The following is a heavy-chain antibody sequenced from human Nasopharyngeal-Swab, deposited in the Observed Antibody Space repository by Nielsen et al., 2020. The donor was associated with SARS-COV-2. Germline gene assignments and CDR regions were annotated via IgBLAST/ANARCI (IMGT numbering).Heavy chain of an antibody. CDR3: AALTPVDY. V-gene: IGHV3-7*01. CDR2: IKQDGSEK. CDR1: GFTFSSYW. Sequence: GESLKISCAASGFTFSSYWMSWVRQAPGKGLEWVANIKQDGSEKYYVDSVKGRFTISRDNAKNSLYLQMNSLRAEDTAVYYCAALTPVDYWGQGTLVTVSS. J-gene: IGHJ4*02.